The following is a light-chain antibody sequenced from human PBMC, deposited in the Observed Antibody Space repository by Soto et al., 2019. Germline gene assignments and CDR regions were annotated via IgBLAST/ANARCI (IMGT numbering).Light chain of an antibody. CDR2: AAS. J-gene: IGKJ3*01. V-gene: IGKV1-8*01. CDR3: LQDYNYPHT. CDR1: QGISSY. Sequence: AIRMTQSPSSFSASTGDRVTIACRASQGISSYLAWYQQKPGKAPKLLIYAASTLQSGVPSRFSGSGSGTDFTLTISSLQPEDFATYCCLQDYNYPHTFGPGTKVDIK.